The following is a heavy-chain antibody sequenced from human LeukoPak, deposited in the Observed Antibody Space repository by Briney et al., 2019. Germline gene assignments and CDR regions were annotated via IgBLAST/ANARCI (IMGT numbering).Heavy chain of an antibody. J-gene: IGHJ5*02. V-gene: IGHV1-2*02. CDR3: AKVASTVTTLNWFDP. Sequence: ASVKVSCKASGYTFTGYYMHWVRQAPGQGLEWMGWINPNSGGTNYAQKFQGRVTMTRDTSISTAYMELSRLRSDDTAVYYCAKVASTVTTLNWFDPWGQGTLVTVSS. D-gene: IGHD4-4*01. CDR2: INPNSGGT. CDR1: GYTFTGYY.